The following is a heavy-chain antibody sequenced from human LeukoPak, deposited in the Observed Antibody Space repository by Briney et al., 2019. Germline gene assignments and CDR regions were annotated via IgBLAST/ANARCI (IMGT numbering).Heavy chain of an antibody. CDR3: ARRQYQLP. CDR2: IKEDGSEK. CDR1: VFTFSYYW. D-gene: IGHD2-2*01. V-gene: IGHV3-7*01. J-gene: IGHJ5*02. Sequence: GGSLRLSCAASVFTFSYYWMTWVREAPGKGLEWVANIKEDGSEKNYVDSVKGGFTISRDNAKNSLYLQMNSLRAEDTAVYYCARRQYQLPWGQGTLVTVSS.